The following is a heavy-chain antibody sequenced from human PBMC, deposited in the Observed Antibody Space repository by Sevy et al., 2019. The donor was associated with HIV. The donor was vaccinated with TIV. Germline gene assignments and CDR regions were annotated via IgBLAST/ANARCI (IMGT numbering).Heavy chain of an antibody. CDR3: AKGDRTFYGLDV. V-gene: IGHV3-23*01. CDR2: ISGSGVRT. Sequence: GGSLRLSCAASGFTFSTYAMSWVRQAPGKGLEWVSAISGSGVRTYYADSLKGRFTIFRDSSKNTLSLQMNSLRAEDTAVYYCAKGDRTFYGLDVWGQGTTVTVSS. J-gene: IGHJ6*02. D-gene: IGHD2-15*01. CDR1: GFTFSTYA.